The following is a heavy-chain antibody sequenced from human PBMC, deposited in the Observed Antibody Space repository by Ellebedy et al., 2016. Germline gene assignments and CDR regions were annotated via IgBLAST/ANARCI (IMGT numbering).Heavy chain of an antibody. CDR1: GYTFTSYA. J-gene: IGHJ6*03. D-gene: IGHD1-14*01. CDR3: ARGTQNYYYYMDV. Sequence: ASVKVSXKASGYTFTSYAMHWVRQAPGQGLEWMGWINPNSGGTNYAQKFQGRVTMTRDTSISTAYMELSRLRSDDTAVYYCARGTQNYYYYMDVWGKGTTVTVSS. CDR2: INPNSGGT. V-gene: IGHV1-2*02.